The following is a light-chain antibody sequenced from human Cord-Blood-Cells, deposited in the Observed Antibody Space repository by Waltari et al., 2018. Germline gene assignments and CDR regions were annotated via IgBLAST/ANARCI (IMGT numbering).Light chain of an antibody. CDR1: QDISNY. V-gene: IGKV1-33*01. Sequence: DIQMTQSTSSLSASVGDRVTITCQASQDISNYLNWYQQKPGKAPKLLIYDASNLETGVPSRFSGSGSGKDFTFTISSLQPEDIATYYCQQYDNLPLTFGGGTKVEIK. CDR3: QQYDNLPLT. CDR2: DAS. J-gene: IGKJ4*01.